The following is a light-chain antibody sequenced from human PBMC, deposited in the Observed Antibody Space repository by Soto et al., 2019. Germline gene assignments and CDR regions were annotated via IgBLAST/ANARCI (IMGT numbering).Light chain of an antibody. J-gene: IGKJ1*01. CDR2: AAS. CDR1: QAISSY. Sequence: IQLTQSPSSLSASVGDRVTITCRASQAISSYLAWYQQKPGKAPKLLIYAASTLQSGVPSRFRGSGSGADFSLAISSLQPEDFATYYCQQLNSYPRTFGQGTKVEIK. CDR3: QQLNSYPRT. V-gene: IGKV1-9*01.